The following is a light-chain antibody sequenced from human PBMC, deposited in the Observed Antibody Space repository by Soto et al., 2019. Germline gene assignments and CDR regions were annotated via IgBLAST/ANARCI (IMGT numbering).Light chain of an antibody. Sequence: QNVVTQEPSLTVSPGGTVTLTCASSTGTVTSGHYPNWLQQKPGQAPRALIYSTDTRHSWTPARFSGSLLGGKAALTLSGVQAEDEADYYCLLYYGGAVVFGGGTKLTVL. CDR1: TGTVTSGHY. J-gene: IGLJ2*01. V-gene: IGLV7-43*01. CDR2: STD. CDR3: LLYYGGAVV.